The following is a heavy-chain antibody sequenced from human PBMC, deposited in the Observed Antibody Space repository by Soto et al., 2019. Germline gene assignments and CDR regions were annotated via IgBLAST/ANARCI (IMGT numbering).Heavy chain of an antibody. CDR3: ARGLRSNYYDSSGYYRLYFDY. J-gene: IGHJ4*02. CDR1: GGSFSGYY. D-gene: IGHD3-22*01. CDR2: INHSGST. V-gene: IGHV4-34*01. Sequence: PSETLSLTCAVYGGSFSGYYWSWIRQPPGKGLEWIGEINHSGSTNYNPSLKSRVTISVDTSKNQFSLKLSSVTAADTAVYYCARGLRSNYYDSSGYYRLYFDYWGQGTLVTVSS.